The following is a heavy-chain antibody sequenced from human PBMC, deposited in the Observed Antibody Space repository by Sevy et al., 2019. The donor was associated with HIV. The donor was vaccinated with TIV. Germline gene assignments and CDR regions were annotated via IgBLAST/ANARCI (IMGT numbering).Heavy chain of an antibody. CDR1: GFTFSNAW. V-gene: IGHV3-15*01. CDR2: IKSKTDGGTT. Sequence: GGSLRLSCAASGFTFSNAWRSWVRQAPGKGLEWVGRIKSKTDGGTTDYAAPVKGRFTISRDDSKNTLYLQMNSLKTXXXXXXXXXXXXXXXXXSALLDYWGQGTLVTVSS. J-gene: IGHJ4*02. CDR3: XXXXXXXXXSALLDY.